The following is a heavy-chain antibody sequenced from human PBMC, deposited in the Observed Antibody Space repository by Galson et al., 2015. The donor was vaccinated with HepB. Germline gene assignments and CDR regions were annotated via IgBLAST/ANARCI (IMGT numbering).Heavy chain of an antibody. V-gene: IGHV3-66*02. CDR3: ARGGSYSRYTD. CDR2: IYSGGST. J-gene: IGHJ4*02. CDR1: GFTVSSNY. Sequence: SLRLSCAASGFTVSSNYMSWVRQAPGKGLEWVSVIYSGGSTYYADSVKGRFTTSRDNSKNTLYLQMNSLRAEDTAVYYCARGGSYSRYTDWGQGTLVTVSS. D-gene: IGHD1-26*01.